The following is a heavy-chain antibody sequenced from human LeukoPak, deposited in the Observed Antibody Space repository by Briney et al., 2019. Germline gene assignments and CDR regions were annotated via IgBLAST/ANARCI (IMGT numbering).Heavy chain of an antibody. J-gene: IGHJ4*02. CDR3: ARNEYSTLDY. Sequence: PGGSLRLSCAASGFTFSSYGMSWVRQAPGKGLEWVSSFSGSGGSTYYADSVKGRFTISRDNSKNTLYLQMNSLRAEDTAVYYCARNEYSTLDYWGQGTLVTVSS. V-gene: IGHV3-23*01. CDR1: GFTFSSYG. D-gene: IGHD4-11*01. CDR2: FSGSGGST.